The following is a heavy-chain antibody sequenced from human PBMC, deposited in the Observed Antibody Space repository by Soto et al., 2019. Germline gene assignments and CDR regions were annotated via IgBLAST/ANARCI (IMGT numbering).Heavy chain of an antibody. CDR2: INHSGST. D-gene: IGHD3-3*01. CDR1: GKSFSGYY. CDR3: ARGKYYDLWSGYHPNRSWFDP. J-gene: IGHJ5*02. V-gene: IGHV4-34*01. Sequence: SETLSLTSAVYGKSFSGYYWSWIRQPPGKGLEWIGEINHSGSTNYNPSLKSRVTISVDTSKNQFSLKLSSVTAADTAVYYCARGKYYDLWSGYHPNRSWFDPWGKGNLVTVAS.